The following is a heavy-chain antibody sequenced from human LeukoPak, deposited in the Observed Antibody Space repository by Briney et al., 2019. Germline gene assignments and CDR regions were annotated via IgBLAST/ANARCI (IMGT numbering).Heavy chain of an antibody. Sequence: GGSLRLSCAASGFTFSSYGMHWVRQAPGKGLEWVSSISSSSSYIYYADSVKGRFTISRDNAKNSLYLQMNSLRAEDTAVYYCARGHYGGNPPFDYWGQGTLVTVSS. D-gene: IGHD4-23*01. J-gene: IGHJ4*02. CDR2: ISSSSSYI. CDR3: ARGHYGGNPPFDY. CDR1: GFTFSSYG. V-gene: IGHV3-21*01.